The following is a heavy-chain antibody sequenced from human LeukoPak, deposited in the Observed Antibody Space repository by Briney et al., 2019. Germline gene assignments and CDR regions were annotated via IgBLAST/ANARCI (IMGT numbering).Heavy chain of an antibody. CDR1: GFTVSSNY. Sequence: GGSLRLSCAASGFTVSSNYMSWVRQAPGKGLEWVAVIWYDRSNKYYADSVKGRFTISRDNFKNMLYLQMNSLRAEDTAVYYCAKEAGDLSLYYYYYMDVWGKGTTVTVSS. J-gene: IGHJ6*03. CDR3: AKEAGDLSLYYYYYMDV. V-gene: IGHV3-33*06. D-gene: IGHD4-17*01. CDR2: IWYDRSNK.